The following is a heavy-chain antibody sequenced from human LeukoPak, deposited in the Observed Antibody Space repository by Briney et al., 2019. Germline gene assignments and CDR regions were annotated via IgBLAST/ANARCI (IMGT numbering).Heavy chain of an antibody. Sequence: GSLRLSCAASGFTFSNYAMSWVRQAPGKGLEWVSAISGSGASTYYADSVKGRFTISRDNSKNTLYLQMNSLRAEDTAIYYCARAISGSYYYWGQGTLVTVSS. J-gene: IGHJ4*02. CDR1: GFTFSNYA. D-gene: IGHD1-26*01. CDR2: ISGSGAST. V-gene: IGHV3-23*01. CDR3: ARAISGSYYY.